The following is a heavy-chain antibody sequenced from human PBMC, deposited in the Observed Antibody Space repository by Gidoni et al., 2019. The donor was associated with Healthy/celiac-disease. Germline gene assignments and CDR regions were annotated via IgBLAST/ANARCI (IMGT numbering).Heavy chain of an antibody. Sequence: EVQLVESGGGLVTPGGSLRLSCEASGFTCRRYRMNWVRQAPGKGLLCVPVISCSSSYIYYEDAVKCRFTISRDNAKNSLYLQMHSLRAEDTAVYYCARGNSGWYVVYYFDYWGQGTLVTVSS. V-gene: IGHV3-21*05. J-gene: IGHJ4*02. CDR2: ISCSSSYI. CDR3: ARGNSGWYVVYYFDY. D-gene: IGHD6-19*01. CDR1: GFTCRRYR.